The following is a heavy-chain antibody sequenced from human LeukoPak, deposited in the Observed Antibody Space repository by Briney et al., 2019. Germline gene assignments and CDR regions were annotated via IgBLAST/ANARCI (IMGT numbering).Heavy chain of an antibody. CDR2: IIPIFGTA. CDR1: GGTFSSYA. CDR3: ARDRRGLIDY. J-gene: IGHJ4*02. Sequence: GASVKVSCKASGGTFSSYAISWVRQAPGQGLEWMGRIIPIFGTANYAQKSQGRVTITTDESTSTAYMELSSLRSEDTAVYYCARDRRGLIDYWGQGTLVTVSS. V-gene: IGHV1-69*05.